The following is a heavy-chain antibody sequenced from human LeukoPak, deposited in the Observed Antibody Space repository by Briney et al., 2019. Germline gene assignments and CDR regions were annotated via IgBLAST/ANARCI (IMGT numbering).Heavy chain of an antibody. D-gene: IGHD5-24*01. CDR1: GYSFTSYW. CDR3: AKINGYTDPFDI. V-gene: IGHV5-51*01. CDR2: IYPGDSDT. J-gene: IGHJ3*02. Sequence: GESLKISCKGSGYSFTSYWIGWVRQLPGKGLEWMGIIYPGDSDTSYSPSVQGQVTISADKSISTAYLQWSSLKASDTAMYCCAKINGYTDPFDIWGRGTMVTVSS.